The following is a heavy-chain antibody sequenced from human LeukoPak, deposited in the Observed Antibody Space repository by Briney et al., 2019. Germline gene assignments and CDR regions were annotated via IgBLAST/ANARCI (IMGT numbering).Heavy chain of an antibody. CDR2: VYHTGTT. V-gene: IGHV4-39*01. D-gene: IGHD2-2*01. Sequence: ASETLSLTCSVSGGPINNRTCYWGWIRQPPGKGLEWIGGVYHTGTTYYSPSLNSRVTVSIDTSNKQFSLRLTSVTAADTAVYYCARRAVVAAAVSYFDYWGQGILVTVSS. CDR1: GGPINNRTCY. J-gene: IGHJ4*02. CDR3: ARRAVVAAAVSYFDY.